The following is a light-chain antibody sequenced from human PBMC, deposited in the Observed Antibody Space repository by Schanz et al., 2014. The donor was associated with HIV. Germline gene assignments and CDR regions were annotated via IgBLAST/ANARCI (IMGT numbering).Light chain of an antibody. CDR2: SAS. CDR1: QTVSSNS. J-gene: IGKJ1*01. CDR3: QQYDTSSWT. V-gene: IGKV3-20*01. Sequence: EIVLTQSPVILSLSPGERATLSCRASQTVSSNSLGWYQQKRGQVPRLLIYSASRRANGIPDRFSGSGSGTDFTLTISSLEPDDFATYYCQQYDTSSWTFGLGTKV.